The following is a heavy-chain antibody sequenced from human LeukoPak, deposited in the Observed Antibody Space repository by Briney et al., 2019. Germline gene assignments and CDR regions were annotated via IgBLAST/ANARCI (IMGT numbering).Heavy chain of an antibody. Sequence: PGGSLRLSCAASGFTFSSYGMHWVRQAPGKGLEWVAVIWYDGSNKYYADSVKGRFTISRDNSKNTLYLQMNSLRAEGTAVYYCARVLGSGSYYIDYWGQGTLVTVSS. CDR3: ARVLGSGSYYIDY. CDR1: GFTFSSYG. CDR2: IWYDGSNK. D-gene: IGHD3-10*01. V-gene: IGHV3-33*01. J-gene: IGHJ4*02.